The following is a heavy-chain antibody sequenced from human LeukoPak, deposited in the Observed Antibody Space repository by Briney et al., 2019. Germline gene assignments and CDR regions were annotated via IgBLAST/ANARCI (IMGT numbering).Heavy chain of an antibody. D-gene: IGHD3-22*01. CDR1: GYTFTSYA. CDR2: INTNTGNP. V-gene: IGHV7-4-1*02. J-gene: IGHJ5*02. CDR3: ARAGDYGYDSSGYYYNWFDP. Sequence: ASVKVSCKASGYTFTSYATNWVRQAPGQGLEWMGWINTNTGNPMYAQGFTGRFVFSLDTSVSTAYLQISSLKAGDTAVYYCARAGDYGYDSSGYYYNWFDPWGQGTLVTVSS.